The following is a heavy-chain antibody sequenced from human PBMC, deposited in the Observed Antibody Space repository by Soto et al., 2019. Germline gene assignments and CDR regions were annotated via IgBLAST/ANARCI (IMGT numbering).Heavy chain of an antibody. V-gene: IGHV3-9*01. CDR1: GFTFDDYA. CDR2: ISWNSGSI. Sequence: VQLVESGGGLVQPGRSLRLSCAASGFTFDDYAMHWVRQAPGKGLEWVSGISWNSGSIGYADSVKGRFTISRDNAKNSLYLQMNSLRAEDTALYYCAKDVDILTGYIDYWGQGTLVTVSS. J-gene: IGHJ4*02. CDR3: AKDVDILTGYIDY. D-gene: IGHD3-9*01.